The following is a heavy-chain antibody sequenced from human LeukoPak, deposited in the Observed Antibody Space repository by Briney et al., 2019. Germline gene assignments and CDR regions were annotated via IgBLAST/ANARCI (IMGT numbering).Heavy chain of an antibody. V-gene: IGHV3-53*01. CDR3: ARVDGWSYGMDV. Sequence: GGSLRLSCAASGFTVSSNYMSWARQAPGKGLEWVSVIYSGGSTYYADSVKGRFTISRDNSKNTLYLQMNSLRAEDTAVYYCARVDGWSYGMDVWGQGTTVTVSS. J-gene: IGHJ6*02. CDR2: IYSGGST. D-gene: IGHD6-19*01. CDR1: GFTVSSNY.